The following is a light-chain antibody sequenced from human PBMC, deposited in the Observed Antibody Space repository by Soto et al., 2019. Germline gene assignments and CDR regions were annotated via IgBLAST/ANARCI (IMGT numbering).Light chain of an antibody. CDR2: HAS. CDR3: HQYASSPLT. Sequence: EIVLTQSPGTLSLSPGERAALSCRASQSVGNNFLGWYQQKPGQSPRLLIYHASNRATGIPDRFSGTASGTDFTLIISSLEPEYFAVYYCHQYASSPLTFGGGTKVEIK. J-gene: IGKJ4*01. CDR1: QSVGNNF. V-gene: IGKV3-20*01.